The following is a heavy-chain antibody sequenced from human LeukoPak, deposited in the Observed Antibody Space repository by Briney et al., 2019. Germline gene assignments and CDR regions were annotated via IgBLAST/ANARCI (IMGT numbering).Heavy chain of an antibody. CDR1: GFTFTSSA. CDR2: IVVGSGNT. Sequence: SVKVSCKASGFTFTSSAVQWVRQARGQRLEWIGWIVVGSGNTNYAQKFQERVTITRDMSTSTAYMELSSLRSEDTAVYYCAAVSDYYDSSGYSPVYLDYWGQGTLVTVSS. CDR3: AAVSDYYDSSGYSPVYLDY. J-gene: IGHJ4*02. D-gene: IGHD3-22*01. V-gene: IGHV1-58*01.